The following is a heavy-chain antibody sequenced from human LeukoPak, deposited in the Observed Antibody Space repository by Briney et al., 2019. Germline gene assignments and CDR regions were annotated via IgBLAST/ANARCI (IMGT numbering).Heavy chain of an antibody. CDR2: INPNSGGT. V-gene: IGHV1-2*02. D-gene: IGHD6-13*01. CDR1: GYTFTGYY. J-gene: IGHJ6*02. Sequence: ASVKVSCKASGYTFTGYYVHWVRQAPGQGLEWMGWINPNSGGTNYAQKFQGRVTMTRDTSISTAYMELSRLRSDDTAVYYCAREQSSSWYLVQGYVGMDVWGQGTTVTVSS. CDR3: AREQSSSWYLVQGYVGMDV.